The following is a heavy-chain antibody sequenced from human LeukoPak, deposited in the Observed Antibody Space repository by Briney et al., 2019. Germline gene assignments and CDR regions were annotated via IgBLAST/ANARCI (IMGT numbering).Heavy chain of an antibody. D-gene: IGHD6-19*01. CDR2: INSDGSST. CDR3: ATAPYSSGWTLYYYYYYYMDV. Sequence: GGSLRLSCAASGFTFSSYWMHWVRQAPGKGLVWVSRINSDGSSTSYADSVKGRFTISRDNAKNSLYLQMNSLRAEDTAVYYCATAPYSSGWTLYYYYYYYMDVWGKGTTVTVSS. CDR1: GFTFSSYW. J-gene: IGHJ6*03. V-gene: IGHV3-74*01.